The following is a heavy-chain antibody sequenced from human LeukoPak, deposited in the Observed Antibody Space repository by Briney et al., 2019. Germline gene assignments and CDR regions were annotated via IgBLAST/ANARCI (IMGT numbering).Heavy chain of an antibody. CDR2: IAFDGSNA. Sequence: GGSLRLSCVASGFAFSSYAMHWVRQAPGKGLEWVAVIAFDGSNALYADSVKGRFTISRDISKSTLYLEMNSLKAEDSAIYYCSRGRYGDYSRSGYYYGMDVWGQGTTVTVSS. J-gene: IGHJ6*02. CDR3: SRGRYGDYSRSGYYYGMDV. CDR1: GFAFSSYA. D-gene: IGHD4-17*01. V-gene: IGHV3-30-3*01.